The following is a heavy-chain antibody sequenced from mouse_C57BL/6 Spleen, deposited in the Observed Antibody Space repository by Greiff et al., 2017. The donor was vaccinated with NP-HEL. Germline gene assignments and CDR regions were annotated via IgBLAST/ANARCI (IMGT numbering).Heavy chain of an antibody. J-gene: IGHJ3*01. D-gene: IGHD4-1*02. V-gene: IGHV1-82*01. CDR1: GYAFSSSW. Sequence: QVQLQQSGPELVKPGASVKISCKASGYAFSSSWMNWVKQGPGKGLEWIGRIYPGDGDTNYNGKFKGKATLTADKSSSTAYMQLSSLTSEDSAVYFCASATGSWFAYWGQGTLVTVSA. CDR3: ASATGSWFAY. CDR2: IYPGDGDT.